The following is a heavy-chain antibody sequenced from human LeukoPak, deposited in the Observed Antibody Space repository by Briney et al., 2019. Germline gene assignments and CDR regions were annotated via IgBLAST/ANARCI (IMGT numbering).Heavy chain of an antibody. V-gene: IGHV4-34*01. CDR3: ARSKTYRSTWNTDY. J-gene: IGHJ4*02. CDR2: INHSGST. CDR1: GGSFNNYY. Sequence: SETLSLTCAVYGGSFNNYYWSWIRQPPGKGLEWIGEINHSGSTNYNPSLKSRVTISVDTSKNQFSLKLSSVTAADTAVYYCARSKTYRSTWNTDYWGQGTLVTVSS. D-gene: IGHD2-2*01.